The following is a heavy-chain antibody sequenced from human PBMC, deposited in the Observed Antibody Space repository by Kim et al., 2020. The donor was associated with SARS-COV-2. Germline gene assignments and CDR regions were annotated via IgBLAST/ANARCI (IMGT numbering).Heavy chain of an antibody. Sequence: SVKVSCKASGGTFSSYAISWVRQAPGQGLEWMGGIIPIFGTANYAQKFQGRVTITADESTSTAYMELSSLRSEDTAVYYCAREWRYCTGGVCPNRFAFDIWGQGTMVTVSS. CDR1: GGTFSSYA. J-gene: IGHJ3*02. CDR3: AREWRYCTGGVCPNRFAFDI. D-gene: IGHD2-8*02. CDR2: IIPIFGTA. V-gene: IGHV1-69*13.